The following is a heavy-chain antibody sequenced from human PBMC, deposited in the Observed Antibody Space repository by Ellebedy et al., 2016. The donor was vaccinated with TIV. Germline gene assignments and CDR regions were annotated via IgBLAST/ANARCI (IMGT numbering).Heavy chain of an antibody. V-gene: IGHV1-69*13. CDR1: GGIFRNYV. D-gene: IGHD2/OR15-2a*01. CDR2: IIPIFRTT. J-gene: IGHJ5*01. CDR3: AKEWGGNYLGGNWFAP. Sequence: ASVKVSCKASGGIFRNYVISWIRQAPGQGLEWMGQIIPIFRTTNYAQKFQGRLTITADESTITAYMELSGLTSEDTAVYYCAKEWGGNYLGGNWFAPWGQGTLVTVSS.